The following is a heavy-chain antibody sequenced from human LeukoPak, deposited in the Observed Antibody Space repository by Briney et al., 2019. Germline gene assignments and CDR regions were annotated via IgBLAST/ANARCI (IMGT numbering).Heavy chain of an antibody. CDR1: GGTFSSYA. J-gene: IGHJ4*02. V-gene: IGHV1-69*05. D-gene: IGHD6-19*01. Sequence: VASVKVSCKASGGTFSSYAISWVRQAPGQGFEWMGRIIPIFGTANYAQKFQGRVTITTDESTSTAYMELSSLRSEDTAVYYCARDSSSGWSTYWGQGTLVTVSS. CDR2: IIPIFGTA. CDR3: ARDSSSGWSTY.